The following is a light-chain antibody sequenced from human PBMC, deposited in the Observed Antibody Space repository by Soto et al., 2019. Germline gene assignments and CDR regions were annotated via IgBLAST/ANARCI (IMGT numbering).Light chain of an antibody. J-gene: IGKJ2*01. CDR2: GAT. V-gene: IGKV3-20*01. CDR1: QSVSISY. Sequence: EIVLTQSPGTLSLSPGDSATLSCRASQSVSISYLGWYQQKPGQAPRLLIYGATNRASGTPDRLSGSASGTDFTLTISSLEPEDFAMYYCQQYGTSPYTFGQGTKLEIK. CDR3: QQYGTSPYT.